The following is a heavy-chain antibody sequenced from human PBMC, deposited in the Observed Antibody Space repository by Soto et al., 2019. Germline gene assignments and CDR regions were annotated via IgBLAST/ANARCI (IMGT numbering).Heavy chain of an antibody. CDR3: ATVYGSGSYSILYGMDV. V-gene: IGHV1-69*13. CDR2: IIPIFGTA. Sequence: ASVKVSCKASGGTFSSYAISWVRQAPGQGLEWMGGIIPIFGTANYAQKFQGRVTITADESTSTAYMELSSLRSEDTAVYYCATVYGSGSYSILYGMDVWGQGTTVTVSS. D-gene: IGHD3-10*01. CDR1: GGTFSSYA. J-gene: IGHJ6*02.